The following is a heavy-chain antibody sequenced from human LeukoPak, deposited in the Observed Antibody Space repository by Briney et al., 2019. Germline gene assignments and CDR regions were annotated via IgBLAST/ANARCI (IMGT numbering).Heavy chain of an antibody. V-gene: IGHV3-9*01. CDR2: ISWNSGSI. CDR1: GFTFDDYA. CDR3: AREWIQTFDY. J-gene: IGHJ4*02. Sequence: GGSLRLSCAASGFTFDDYAMHWVRQAPGKGLEWVSGISWNSGSIGYADSVKGRFTISRDNAKNSLYLQMNSLRAEDTAVYYCAREWIQTFDYWGQGTLVTVSS. D-gene: IGHD5-18*01.